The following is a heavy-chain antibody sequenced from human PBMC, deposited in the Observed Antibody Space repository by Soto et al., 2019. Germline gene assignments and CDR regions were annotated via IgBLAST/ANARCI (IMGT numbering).Heavy chain of an antibody. V-gene: IGHV4-4*07. CDR2: IYTSGST. CDR1: GGSISSYY. CDR3: ARDLTYYYDSSGYYPGY. D-gene: IGHD3-22*01. Sequence: SETLSLTCTVSGGSISSYYWSWIRQPAGKGLEWIGRIYTSGSTNYNPSLKSRVTMSVDTSKNQFSLKLSSVTAADTAVYYCARDLTYYYDSSGYYPGYWGQGTLVTVSS. J-gene: IGHJ4*02.